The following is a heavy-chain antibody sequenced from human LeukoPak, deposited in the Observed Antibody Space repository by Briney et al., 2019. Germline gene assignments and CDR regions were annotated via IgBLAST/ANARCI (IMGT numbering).Heavy chain of an antibody. CDR3: AKRGPGSPQSGKYYFDY. CDR1: GFTFSTYG. D-gene: IGHD3-10*01. V-gene: IGHV3-23*01. CDR2: ISGRADLT. J-gene: IGHJ4*02. Sequence: TGETLRLSCAASGFTFSTYGITWVRQAPGKGLEWVSAISGRADLTFYADSVKGRFTISRDNSKNTLYLQMNSLRAEDTAVYYCAKRGPGSPQSGKYYFDYWGQGTLVTVSS.